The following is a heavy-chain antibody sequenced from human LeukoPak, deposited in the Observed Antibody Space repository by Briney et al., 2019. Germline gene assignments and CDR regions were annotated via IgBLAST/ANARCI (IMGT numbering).Heavy chain of an antibody. CDR1: GGSISSTSYY. D-gene: IGHD3-22*01. J-gene: IGHJ4*02. CDR2: IYYSGTT. Sequence: SETLSLTCTVSGGSISSTSYYWAWIRQPPGKGLEWIGSIYYSGTTYYNPSLKSRLTISLDKSKNHFSLKLNSVTAADTAVYYCARHGGPYYYDRNGYLDSWGQGTLVTVSS. V-gene: IGHV4-39*01. CDR3: ARHGGPYYYDRNGYLDS.